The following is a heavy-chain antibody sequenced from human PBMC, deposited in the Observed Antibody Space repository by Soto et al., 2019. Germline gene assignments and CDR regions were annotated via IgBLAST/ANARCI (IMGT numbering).Heavy chain of an antibody. D-gene: IGHD6-6*01. J-gene: IGHJ5*02. V-gene: IGHV4-38-2*01. CDR3: ARERGSSIAAHNWFDP. CDR2: IYHSGST. CDR1: GYSISSGYY. Sequence: PSETLSLTCAVSGYSISSGYYWGWIRQPPGKGLEWIGSIYHSGSTYYNPSLKSRVTISVDTSKNQFFLKLSSVTAADTAVYYCARERGSSIAAHNWFDPWGQGTLVTV.